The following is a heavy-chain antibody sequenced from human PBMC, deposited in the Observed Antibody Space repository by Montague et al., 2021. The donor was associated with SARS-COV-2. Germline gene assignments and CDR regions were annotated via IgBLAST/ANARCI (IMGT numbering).Heavy chain of an antibody. D-gene: IGHD3-22*01. Sequence: SETLSLTCAVYGGSFSGYYWSWIRQPPRKGLEWIGEINHSGSTNXNPSPKSRVTISVDTSKNQFSLKLSSVTAADTAVYYCARRPHYYDSSGYYYPGPQRYYFDYWGQGTLVTVSS. CDR2: INHSGST. J-gene: IGHJ4*02. V-gene: IGHV4-34*01. CDR3: ARRPHYYDSSGYYYPGPQRYYFDY. CDR1: GGSFSGYY.